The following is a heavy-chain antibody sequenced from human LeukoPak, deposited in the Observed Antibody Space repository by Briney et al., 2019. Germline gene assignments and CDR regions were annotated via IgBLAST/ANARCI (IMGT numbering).Heavy chain of an antibody. V-gene: IGHV4-39*01. CDR1: RGSISSDGYY. Sequence: SETLSLTCSVSRGSISSDGYYSAWIRQPPGKGLEWIGSLHFRGSIYYNPSLKSRVIISVDTSQNRCSLKLSSLTAADTAVYYCARQIAVPGNHPSYYYHGMDVWGQGTTVTVSS. CDR2: LHFRGSI. CDR3: ARQIAVPGNHPSYYYHGMDV. J-gene: IGHJ6*02. D-gene: IGHD6-13*01.